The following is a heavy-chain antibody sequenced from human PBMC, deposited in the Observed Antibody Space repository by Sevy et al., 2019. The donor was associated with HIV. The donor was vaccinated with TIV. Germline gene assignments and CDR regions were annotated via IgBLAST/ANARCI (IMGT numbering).Heavy chain of an antibody. Sequence: GGSLRLSCAASGFSFSTYAMHWVRQAPGKGLEWVAVISYDGSTKEYADSVKGRFSISRDNSKNTLYLQMNGLSPEDTAVYYCARDYYYDSCTGYMGVFQHWGQGTLVTVSS. D-gene: IGHD3-22*01. CDR3: ARDYYYDSCTGYMGVFQH. J-gene: IGHJ1*01. V-gene: IGHV3-30*04. CDR2: ISYDGSTK. CDR1: GFSFSTYA.